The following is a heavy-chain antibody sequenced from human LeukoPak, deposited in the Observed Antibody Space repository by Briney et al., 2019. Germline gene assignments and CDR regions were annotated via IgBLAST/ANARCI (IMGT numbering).Heavy chain of an antibody. D-gene: IGHD6-6*01. J-gene: IGHJ4*02. CDR2: MNPNSGNT. CDR1: GYTFTSYD. Sequence: ASVKVSCKASGYTFTSYDINWVRRATGQGLEWMGWMNPNSGNTGYAQKFQGRVTMTRNTSISTAYMELSSLRSEDTAVYYCARALTFRPSIAAIWGQGTLVTVSS. CDR3: ARALTFRPSIAAI. V-gene: IGHV1-8*01.